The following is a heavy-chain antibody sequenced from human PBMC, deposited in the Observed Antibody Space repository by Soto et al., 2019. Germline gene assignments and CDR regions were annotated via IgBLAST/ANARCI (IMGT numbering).Heavy chain of an antibody. Sequence: VASVKVSCKASGGTFSSYTISWVRQAPGQGLEWMGRIIPILGIANYAQKFQGRVAITADKSTSTAYMELSSLRSEDTAVYYCASELGMGAFDIWGQGTMVTVSS. D-gene: IGHD7-27*01. V-gene: IGHV1-69*02. CDR1: GGTFSSYT. J-gene: IGHJ3*02. CDR3: ASELGMGAFDI. CDR2: IIPILGIA.